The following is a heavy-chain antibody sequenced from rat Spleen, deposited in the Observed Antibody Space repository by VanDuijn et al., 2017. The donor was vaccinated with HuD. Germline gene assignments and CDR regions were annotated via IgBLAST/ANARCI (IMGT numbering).Heavy chain of an antibody. Sequence: VQLQESGPGLVKPSQSLSLTCSVTAYSIISSYRWNWIRKFPGNKLEWMGHLNSAGTTSYNPSLKSRISIPLDTSKNRFFLHLNSVSTEDTATYYCARSRYNNYVMDAWGQGASVTVSA. CDR1: AYSIISSYR. CDR3: ARSRYNNYVMDA. CDR2: LNSAGTT. J-gene: IGHJ4*01. V-gene: IGHV3-3*01. D-gene: IGHD1-10*01.